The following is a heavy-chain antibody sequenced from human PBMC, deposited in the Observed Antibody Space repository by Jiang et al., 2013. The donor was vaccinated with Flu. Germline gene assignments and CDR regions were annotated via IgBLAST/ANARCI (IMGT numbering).Heavy chain of an antibody. CDR1: GDSITSGAFH. CDR3: ARVLPWGQARQLGP. Sequence: PGLVKPSQTLSLTCTVSGDSITSGAFHWSWIRQHPGKGLEWIGYIYHNGNADYNGSLKSRATISVETSKNEFSLELRSVTAADTAVYYCARVLPWGQARQLGPWGQGALVTVSS. CDR2: IYHNGNA. D-gene: IGHD7-27*01. J-gene: IGHJ5*02. V-gene: IGHV4-31*03.